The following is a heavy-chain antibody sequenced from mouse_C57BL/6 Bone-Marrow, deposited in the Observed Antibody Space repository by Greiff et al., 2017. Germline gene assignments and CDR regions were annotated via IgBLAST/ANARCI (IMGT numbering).Heavy chain of an antibody. J-gene: IGHJ2*01. V-gene: IGHV1-72*01. CDR1: GYTFTSYW. D-gene: IGHD2-2*01. CDR2: IDPNSGGT. Sequence: VQLQQPGAELVKPGASVKLSCKASGYTFTSYWMHWVKQRPGRGLEWIGRIDPNSGGTKYNEKFKSKATLTFAKPSSTAYMQRSSLTSEYSAVYYCARCYGYDGYYFDYWGQGTTLTVSS. CDR3: ARCYGYDGYYFDY.